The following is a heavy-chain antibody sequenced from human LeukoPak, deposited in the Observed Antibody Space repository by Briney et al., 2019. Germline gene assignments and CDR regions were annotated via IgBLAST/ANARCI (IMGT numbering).Heavy chain of an antibody. CDR3: ARPGIVGGSGLDY. CDR1: GYTSTSYY. V-gene: IGHV1-46*01. Sequence: ASVKVSCKASGYTSTSYYMHWVRQAPGQGLEWMGIINPSGGSTSYAQNLQGRVTMTTDTSTNTAYMELRSLRSDDTAEYYCARPGIVGGSGLDYWGQGTLVTVSS. D-gene: IGHD1-26*01. CDR2: INPSGGST. J-gene: IGHJ4*02.